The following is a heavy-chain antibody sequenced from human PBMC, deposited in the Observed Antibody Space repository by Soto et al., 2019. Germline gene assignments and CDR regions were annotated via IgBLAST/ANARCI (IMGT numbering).Heavy chain of an antibody. J-gene: IGHJ4*02. Sequence: GESLKLSCKGSGYSFTIYWIGWVRQMPGKGLEWMGIIYPGDSDTRYSPSFQGQVTISADKSISTAYLQWSSLKASDTAMYYCARQHADADKPFDYWGQGTLVTVSS. D-gene: IGHD2-15*01. CDR1: GYSFTIYW. V-gene: IGHV5-51*01. CDR2: IYPGDSDT. CDR3: ARQHADADKPFDY.